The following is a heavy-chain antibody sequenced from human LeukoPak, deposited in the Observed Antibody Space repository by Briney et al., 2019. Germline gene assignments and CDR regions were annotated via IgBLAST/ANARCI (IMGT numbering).Heavy chain of an antibody. D-gene: IGHD1-1*01. CDR3: ARDGRSGPHFDS. CDR2: IWFDGSNK. CDR1: GFTFRSHA. V-gene: IGHV3-33*01. J-gene: IGHJ4*02. Sequence: GGSLRLSCAASGFTFRSHAMHWVRQAPGKGLEWVAHIWFDGSNKYFADSVKGRFTISRDNSKNALYLQMNSLRAEDTAVYYCARDGRSGPHFDSWGQGTLVTVSS.